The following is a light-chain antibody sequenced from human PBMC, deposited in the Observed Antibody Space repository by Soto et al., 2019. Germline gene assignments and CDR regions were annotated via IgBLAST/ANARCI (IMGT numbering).Light chain of an antibody. CDR3: QQSYRLPLT. CDR2: SAS. Sequence: DIQLTQSPSFLSASVGDRVTITCRASQGINIFLAWFQQKPGKAPKLLIYSASYLQSGVPSNFSGSGSGTDFTLSIVTLQPEDSGTYFCQQSYRLPLTFGGGTKVDIK. CDR1: QGINIF. V-gene: IGKV1-9*01. J-gene: IGKJ4*01.